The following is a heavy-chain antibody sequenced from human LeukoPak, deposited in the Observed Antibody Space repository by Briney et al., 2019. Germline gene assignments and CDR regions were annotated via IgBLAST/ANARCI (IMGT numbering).Heavy chain of an antibody. J-gene: IGHJ3*02. D-gene: IGHD3/OR15-3a*01. V-gene: IGHV4-34*01. CDR2: INHSGST. CDR3: ARGPGLGPSDAFDI. CDR1: GGSSSGYY. Sequence: SETLSLTCAVYGGSSSGYYWSWIRQPPGKGLEWIGEINHSGSTNYNPSLKSRVTISVDTSKNQFSLKLSSVTAADTAVYYCARGPGLGPSDAFDIWGQGTMVTVSS.